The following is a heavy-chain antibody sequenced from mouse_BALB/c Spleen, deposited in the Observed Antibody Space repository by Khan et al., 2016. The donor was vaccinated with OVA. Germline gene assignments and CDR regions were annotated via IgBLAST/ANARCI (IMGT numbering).Heavy chain of an antibody. CDR2: INPHIGET. J-gene: IGHJ2*01. D-gene: IGHD1-1*01. CDR1: GYSFTGYF. Sequence: VQLQQPGPELVKPGASVKISCKASGYSFTGYFMNWVMQSHGKSLEWIGRINPHIGETLYNQKFKGKATLTVDESSSTVHMELRSLASEDSAVYYCARNYRSDFDYWGQGTTLTVSS. CDR3: ARNYRSDFDY. V-gene: IGHV1-20*02.